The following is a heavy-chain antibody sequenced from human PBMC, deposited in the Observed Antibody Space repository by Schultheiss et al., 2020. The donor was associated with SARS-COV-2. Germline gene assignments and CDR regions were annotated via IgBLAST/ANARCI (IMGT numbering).Heavy chain of an antibody. CDR2: IKSKTDGGTT. D-gene: IGHD2-8*02. CDR1: GFTFSNAW. CDR3: TTDLSIVLVVYAPDYFDY. V-gene: IGHV3-15*01. Sequence: GGSLRLSCAASGFTFSNAWMSWVRQAPGKGLEWVGRIKSKTDGGTTDYAAPVKGRFTISRDDSKNTLYLQMNSLKTEDTAVYYCTTDLSIVLVVYAPDYFDYWGQGTLVTVSS. J-gene: IGHJ4*02.